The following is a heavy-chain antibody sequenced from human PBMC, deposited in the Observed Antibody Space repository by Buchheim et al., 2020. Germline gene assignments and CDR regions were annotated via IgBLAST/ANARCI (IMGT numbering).Heavy chain of an antibody. D-gene: IGHD6-19*01. CDR3: ARSRTAGTYYFDY. V-gene: IGHV3-48*01. CDR2: IGSSGSAK. Sequence: EVQLVESGGGLVQPGGSLRLSCAASGFSFSSYTMNWVRQAPGKGLEWVSYIGSSGSAKYYADSEKGRFTISRDNANNSLYLQMNSLRVEDTAVYYCARSRTAGTYYFDYWGQGAL. CDR1: GFSFSSYT. J-gene: IGHJ4*02.